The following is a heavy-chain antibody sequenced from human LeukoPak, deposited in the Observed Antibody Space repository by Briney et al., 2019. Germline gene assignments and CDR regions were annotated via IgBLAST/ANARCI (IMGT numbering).Heavy chain of an antibody. D-gene: IGHD5-12*01. CDR1: GFTFSSYS. J-gene: IGHJ6*03. V-gene: IGHV3-21*01. Sequence: GGSLRLSCAASGFTFSSYSMNWVRQAPGKGLEWVSSISSGSSYIYYADSVKGRFTISRDHAKNSLYLQMNSLSAEDTAVYYCACTSGYDFSSYYYYYMDVWGKGTTGTVSS. CDR2: ISSGSSYI. CDR3: ACTSGYDFSSYYYYYMDV.